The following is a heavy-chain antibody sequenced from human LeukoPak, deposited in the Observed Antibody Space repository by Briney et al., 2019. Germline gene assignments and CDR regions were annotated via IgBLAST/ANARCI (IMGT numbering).Heavy chain of an antibody. J-gene: IGHJ4*02. V-gene: IGHV4-34*01. CDR1: GGSFSGYF. CDR2: INHSENT. CDR3: ARGETYYYDSSGHFIFDY. Sequence: KSSETLSLTCAVYGGSFSGYFWSWIRQPPGKGLEWIGEINHSENTNYNPSLKSRVTISVDTSKNQFSLKLSSVTAADTAVYYCARGETYYYDSSGHFIFDYWGQGTLVTVSS. D-gene: IGHD3-22*01.